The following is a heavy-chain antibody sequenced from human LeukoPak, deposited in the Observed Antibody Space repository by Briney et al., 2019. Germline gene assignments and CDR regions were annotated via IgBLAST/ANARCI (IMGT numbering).Heavy chain of an antibody. CDR3: AKGFWSGRDYYYGMDV. CDR2: ISWNSGSI. CDR1: GFTFDDYA. D-gene: IGHD3-3*01. Sequence: GRSLRLSCAASGFTFDDYAMHWVRQAPGKGLEWVSGISWNSGSIGHADSVKGRFTISRDNAKNSLYLQMNSLRAEDTALYYCAKGFWSGRDYYYGMDVWGQGTTVTVSS. J-gene: IGHJ6*02. V-gene: IGHV3-9*01.